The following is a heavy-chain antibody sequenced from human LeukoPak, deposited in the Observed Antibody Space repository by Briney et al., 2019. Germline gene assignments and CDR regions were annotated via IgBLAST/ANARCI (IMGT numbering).Heavy chain of an antibody. D-gene: IGHD4-17*01. CDR3: ARHNYGDYEDDY. J-gene: IGHJ4*02. CDR1: GFTFSSYS. Sequence: GGSLRLSCAASGFTFSSYSMNWVRQAPGKGLEWVSSISSSSTYICYADSVKGRFIISRDNAKNSLYLQMDSLRAEDTAVYYCARHNYGDYEDDYWGQGTLVTVSS. V-gene: IGHV3-21*01. CDR2: ISSSSTYI.